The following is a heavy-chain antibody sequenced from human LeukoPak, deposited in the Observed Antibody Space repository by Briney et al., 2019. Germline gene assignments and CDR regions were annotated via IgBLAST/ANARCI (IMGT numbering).Heavy chain of an antibody. J-gene: IGHJ4*02. Sequence: ASVKVSCKASGGTFSSYAISWVRQAPGQGLEWMGRIIPILGIANYAQKFQGRVTITADKSTSTAYMELSSLRSEDTAVHYCARLLLWFGESDYWGQGTLVTVSS. CDR2: IIPILGIA. CDR3: ARLLLWFGESDY. V-gene: IGHV1-69*04. CDR1: GGTFSSYA. D-gene: IGHD3-10*01.